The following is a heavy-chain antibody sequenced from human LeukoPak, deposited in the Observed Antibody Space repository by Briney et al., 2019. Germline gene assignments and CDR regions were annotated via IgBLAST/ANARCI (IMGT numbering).Heavy chain of an antibody. CDR3: ARGPWGPKGTPWADI. D-gene: IGHD7-27*01. CDR1: GGSISSCSYF. V-gene: IGHV4-61*02. CDR2: VDTSGST. J-gene: IGHJ3*02. Sequence: PSETLSLTCTASGGSISSCSYFWSWIRQPARDRLEWICRVDTSGSTNYKPSPNSRVTISVDTSKNQSSLKLSSVTAADTAVYYCARGPWGPKGTPWADIWGQGTMVTVSS.